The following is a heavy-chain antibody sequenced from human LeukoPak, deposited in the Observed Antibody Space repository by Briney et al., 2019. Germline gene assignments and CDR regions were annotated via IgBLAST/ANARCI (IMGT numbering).Heavy chain of an antibody. CDR2: IYSSGNT. J-gene: IGHJ4*01. Sequence: SETLSLTCTVSGASISSYFRTWIRQPAGKGLEWIGRIYSSGNTDYNPSLKRRVTMSVDTSSNQLSLRLSSVTAADTAVYYCARKDGDFWGHGTLVTVSS. CDR3: ARKDGDF. CDR1: GASISSYF. V-gene: IGHV4-4*07.